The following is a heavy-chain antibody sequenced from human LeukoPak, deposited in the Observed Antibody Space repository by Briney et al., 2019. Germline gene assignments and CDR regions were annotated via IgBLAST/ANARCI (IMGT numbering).Heavy chain of an antibody. CDR1: GGSISSGSYY. J-gene: IGHJ3*02. CDR3: ARDLGNYYDSSGYFACDI. V-gene: IGHV4-61*02. D-gene: IGHD3-22*01. Sequence: SQTLSLTCTVAGGSISSGSYYWSWIRQPAGKGLEWIGRIYISGSTNYNPSLKSRVTISVDTSKNQFSLKLSSVTAADTAVYYCARDLGNYYDSSGYFACDIWGQGTMVTVSS. CDR2: IYISGST.